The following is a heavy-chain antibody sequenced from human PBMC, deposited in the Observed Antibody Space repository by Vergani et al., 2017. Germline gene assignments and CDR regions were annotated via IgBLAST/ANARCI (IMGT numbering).Heavy chain of an antibody. CDR2: IIPIFGTA. D-gene: IGHD2-2*01. J-gene: IGHJ6*03. Sequence: QVQLVQSGAEVKKPGSSVKVSCKASGGTFSSYAISWVRQAPGQGLEWMGGIIPIFGTANYAQKFQGRVTITADESTSTPYMGLGSLRSEDTAVFYCAGRGGDIVVVPAAAPHYYYYYMDVWGKGTTVTVSS. CDR3: AGRGGDIVVVPAAAPHYYYYYMDV. CDR1: GGTFSSYA. V-gene: IGHV1-69*01.